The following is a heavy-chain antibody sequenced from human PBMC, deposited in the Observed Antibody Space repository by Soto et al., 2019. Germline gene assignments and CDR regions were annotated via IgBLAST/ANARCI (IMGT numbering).Heavy chain of an antibody. J-gene: IGHJ5*02. Sequence: QVQLVQSGAEVKKPGASVKVSCKASGYTFSNSYMYWVRQAPGQGLEWMGIINPSGGSTHYTQKFQCRVTMTSAASPSTVYVDLRSLRSEDTAVYYCARNAHYYYAGSFDPWGQGTLVTVSS. D-gene: IGHD3-16*01. CDR2: INPSGGST. CDR1: GYTFSNSY. V-gene: IGHV1-46*03. CDR3: ARNAHYYYAGSFDP.